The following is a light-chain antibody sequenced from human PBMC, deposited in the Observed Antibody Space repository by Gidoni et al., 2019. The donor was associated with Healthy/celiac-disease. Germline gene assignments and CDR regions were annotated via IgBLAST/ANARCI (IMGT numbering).Light chain of an antibody. CDR3: QAGDSSTASDV. Sequence: SELTQPHLVSVSPGQTASITCSGDKLGEKYACWYQQKPGQSPVLVIYQDSKRPSGIPERFSGSNSGKTATLTISGTQAMDEADYYCQAGDSSTASDVFGTGTKVTVL. V-gene: IGLV3-1*01. CDR1: KLGEKY. CDR2: QDS. J-gene: IGLJ1*01.